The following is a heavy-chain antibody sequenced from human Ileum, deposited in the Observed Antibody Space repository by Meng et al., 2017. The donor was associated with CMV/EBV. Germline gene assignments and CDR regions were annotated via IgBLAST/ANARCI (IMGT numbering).Heavy chain of an antibody. D-gene: IGHD2-21*01. CDR1: GFTFGSFA. CDR3: VKDPSTGWGDGFDP. V-gene: IGHV3-23*01. Sequence: GESLKISCVASGFTFGSFAMNWVRQAPGKGLEWVSTISRGGADTHYGESVKGRFTISRDNSKNTLYLQMNSLRVEDTAVYYCVKDPSTGWGDGFDPWGQGTRVTGSS. CDR2: ISRGGADT. J-gene: IGHJ5*02.